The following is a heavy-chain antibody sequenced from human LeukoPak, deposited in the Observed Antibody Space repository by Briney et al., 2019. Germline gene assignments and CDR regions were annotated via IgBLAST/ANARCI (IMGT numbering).Heavy chain of an antibody. D-gene: IGHD3-9*01. CDR2: IIPIFGTA. J-gene: IGHJ4*02. CDR3: ASEPTGGPYDILTGYYYFDY. V-gene: IGHV1-69*13. Sequence: AASVKVSCKASGGTFSSYAISRVRQAPGQGLEWMGGIIPIFGTANYAQKFQGRVTITADESTSTAYMELSSLRSEDTAVYYCASEPTGGPYDILTGYYYFDYWGQGTLVTVSS. CDR1: GGTFSSYA.